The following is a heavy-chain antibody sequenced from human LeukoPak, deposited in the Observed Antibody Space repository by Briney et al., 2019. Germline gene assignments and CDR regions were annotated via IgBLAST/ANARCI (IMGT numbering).Heavy chain of an antibody. Sequence: SETLSLTCAVSGGSISSGGYSWSWIRQPPGKGLEWIGYIYHSGSTYYNPSLKSRVTISVDRSKNQFSLKLSSANAADTAVYYCTSFGRGLWFGELLSPPVFDYWGQGTLVTVSS. D-gene: IGHD3-10*01. J-gene: IGHJ4*02. V-gene: IGHV4-30-2*01. CDR3: TSFGRGLWFGELLSPPVFDY. CDR2: IYHSGST. CDR1: GGSISSGGYS.